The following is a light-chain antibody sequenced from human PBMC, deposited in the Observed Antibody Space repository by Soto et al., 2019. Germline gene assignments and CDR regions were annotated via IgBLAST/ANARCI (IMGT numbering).Light chain of an antibody. V-gene: IGLV2-23*01. CDR2: EGS. CDR1: SSDVGSYNL. Sequence: QSALTQPASVSGSPGQSITISCTGTSSDVGSYNLVSWYQQHPGKAPKVMIYEGSKRPSGVSNRFSGSKSGNTASLTISGLQAEDEADYYCCSYAVSSTLEVFGGGTKLTVL. J-gene: IGLJ2*01. CDR3: CSYAVSSTLEV.